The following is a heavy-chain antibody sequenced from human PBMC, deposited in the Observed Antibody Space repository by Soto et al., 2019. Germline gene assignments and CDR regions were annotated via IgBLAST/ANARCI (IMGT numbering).Heavy chain of an antibody. CDR2: IYYSGST. D-gene: IGHD5-18*01. CDR1: GGSISSYY. Sequence: SETLSLTCTVSGGSISSYYWSWIRQPPGKGLEWIGYIYYSGSTNYNPSLKSRVTISVDTSKNQFSLKLSSVTAADTAVHYCARVHGDSYGYLMVFDYWGQGTLVTVS. V-gene: IGHV4-59*01. J-gene: IGHJ4*02. CDR3: ARVHGDSYGYLMVFDY.